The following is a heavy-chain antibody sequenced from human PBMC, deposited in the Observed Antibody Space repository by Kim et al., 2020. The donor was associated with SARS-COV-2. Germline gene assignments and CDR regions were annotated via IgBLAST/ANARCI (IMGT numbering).Heavy chain of an antibody. CDR1: GFTFSSYA. D-gene: IGHD3-10*01. Sequence: GGSLRLSCTSSGFTFSSYAIRWVRQAPGKGLEWVSSISASLGSTYYADSVKGRFTISRDNSKNTLYLQMNSLRVEDTAVYYCAKKNGDYYGMDVWGQGTT. CDR2: ISASLGST. CDR3: AKKNGDYYGMDV. J-gene: IGHJ6*02. V-gene: IGHV3-23*01.